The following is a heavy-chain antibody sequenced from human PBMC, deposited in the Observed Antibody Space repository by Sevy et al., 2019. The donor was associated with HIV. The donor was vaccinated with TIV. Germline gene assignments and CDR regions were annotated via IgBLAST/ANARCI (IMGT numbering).Heavy chain of an antibody. J-gene: IGHJ4*02. CDR2: FSGSGGSI. D-gene: IGHD3-3*01. CDR3: AKDRAYYDFWSGYYSY. Sequence: GGSLRLSCAASGFTFSSYAMSWVRQAPGKGLEWVSAFSGSGGSIYYADSVKGRFTISRDNSKNTLYLQMNSLRAEDTAVYYCAKDRAYYDFWSGYYSYWGQGTLVTVSS. V-gene: IGHV3-23*01. CDR1: GFTFSSYA.